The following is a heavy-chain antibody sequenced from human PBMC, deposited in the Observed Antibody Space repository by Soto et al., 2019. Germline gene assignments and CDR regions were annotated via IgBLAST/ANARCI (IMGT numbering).Heavy chain of an antibody. CDR2: ISSSSSYI. Sequence: EVQLVESGGGLVKPGGSLRLSCAASGFTFSTYSMNWVRQAPGKGLEWVSSISSSSSYIDYADSVKGRFTISRDNAKNYRFLQKNGLRAEDTAVNDYARAYHYYDSSGYEKLDAFTICAQGTMVNVSS. D-gene: IGHD3-22*01. J-gene: IGHJ3*02. CDR1: GFTFSTYS. CDR3: ARAYHYYDSSGYEKLDAFTI. V-gene: IGHV3-21*01.